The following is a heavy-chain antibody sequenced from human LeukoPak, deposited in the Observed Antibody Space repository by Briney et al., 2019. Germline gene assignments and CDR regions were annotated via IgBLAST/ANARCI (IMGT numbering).Heavy chain of an antibody. V-gene: IGHV4-39*07. CDR1: GGSISSSSYY. CDR2: IYYSGST. Sequence: SETLSLTCTVSGGSISSSSYYWGWIRRPPGKGLEWIGSIYYSGSTYYNPSLKSRVTISVDTSKNQFSLKLSSVTAADTAVYYCARDNFRRGSSSVDYWGQGTLVTVSS. CDR3: ARDNFRRGSSSVDY. J-gene: IGHJ4*02. D-gene: IGHD6-6*01.